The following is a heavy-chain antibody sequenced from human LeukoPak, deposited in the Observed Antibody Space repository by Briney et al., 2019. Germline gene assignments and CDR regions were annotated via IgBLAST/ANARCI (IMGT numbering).Heavy chain of an antibody. Sequence: KPSETLSLTCAVSGYSISSGYYWGWIRQPPGKGLEWIGEINHSGSTNYNPSLKSRVTISVDTSKNQFSLKLSSVTAADTAVYYCARRKYCSSTSCPLSYCMDVWGKGTTVTVSS. CDR3: ARRKYCSSTSCPLSYCMDV. J-gene: IGHJ6*03. CDR2: INHSGST. CDR1: GYSISSGYY. V-gene: IGHV4-38-2*01. D-gene: IGHD2-2*01.